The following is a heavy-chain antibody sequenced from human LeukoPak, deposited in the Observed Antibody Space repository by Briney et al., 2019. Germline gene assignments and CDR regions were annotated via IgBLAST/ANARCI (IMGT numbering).Heavy chain of an antibody. CDR2: IIPILGIA. D-gene: IGHD4-17*01. V-gene: IGHV1-69*04. J-gene: IGHJ3*02. CDR1: GGTFSSYA. CDR3: AREKPPRDYGAPLXXXDI. Sequence: SVKVSCKASGGTFSSYAISWVRQAPGQGLEWMGRIIPILGIANYAQKFQGRVTITADKSTSTAYMELSSLRSEDTAVYYCAREKPPRDYGAPLXXXDIWGQGTMVTVSS.